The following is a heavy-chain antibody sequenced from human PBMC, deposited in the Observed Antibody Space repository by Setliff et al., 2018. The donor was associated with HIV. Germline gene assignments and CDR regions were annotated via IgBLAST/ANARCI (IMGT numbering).Heavy chain of an antibody. V-gene: IGHV3-15*01. D-gene: IGHD2-21*01. CDR2: IKRKTDGGAT. CDR1: GFTFTNAW. J-gene: IGHJ5*02. Sequence: GSLRLSCTASGFTFTNAWLTWVRQAPGKGLEWIARIKRKTDGGATAYAAPVKGRFTVSRDDSRNTLYLQMNNLKTEDTAMYYCTTDWGGGGGAPLDPWGQGTQVTVSS. CDR3: TTDWGGGGGAPLDP.